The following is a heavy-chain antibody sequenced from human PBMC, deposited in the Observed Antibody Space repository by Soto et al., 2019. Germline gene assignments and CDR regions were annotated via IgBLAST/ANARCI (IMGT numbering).Heavy chain of an antibody. CDR2: IRSQPYGGTT. D-gene: IGHD5-18*01. Sequence: EVQLVESGGGLVKPGRSLRLSCSASGFTFGDYALSWFRQAPGKGLEWVGFIRSQPYGGTTEYAASVRGRFTISRDDSNGFAYLQMNSLKTEDTAVFYCARVVDTAMVGDYWGQGTMVTVSS. J-gene: IGHJ4*02. CDR3: ARVVDTAMVGDY. CDR1: GFTFGDYA. V-gene: IGHV3-49*05.